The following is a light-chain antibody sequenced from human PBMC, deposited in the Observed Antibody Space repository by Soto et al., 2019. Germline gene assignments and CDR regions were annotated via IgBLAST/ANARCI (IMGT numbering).Light chain of an antibody. CDR3: QQTYSAPYT. Sequence: DMQMTQSPSSLSASVGDRVTITCRASQSIRRYLNWYQHKPGKAPKLLIYAASRLHSGVPSNFAGTGSGTHFTLTISSLQPEDFGTYYCQQTYSAPYTFGRGTKLDIK. J-gene: IGKJ2*01. V-gene: IGKV1-39*01. CDR2: AAS. CDR1: QSIRRY.